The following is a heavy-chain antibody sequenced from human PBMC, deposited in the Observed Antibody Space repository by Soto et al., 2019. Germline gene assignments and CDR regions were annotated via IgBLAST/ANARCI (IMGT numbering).Heavy chain of an antibody. J-gene: IGHJ5*02. CDR2: IYHSGST. V-gene: IGHV4-4*02. D-gene: IGHD6-13*01. CDR3: ARFGGIAAAWFDP. Sequence: SETLSLTCAVSGGSISSSNWCSWVRQPPGKGLEWIGEIYHSGSTNYNPSLKSRVTISVDKSKNQFSLKLSSVTAADTAVYYCARFGGIAAAWFDPWGQGTLVTVSS. CDR1: GGSISSSNW.